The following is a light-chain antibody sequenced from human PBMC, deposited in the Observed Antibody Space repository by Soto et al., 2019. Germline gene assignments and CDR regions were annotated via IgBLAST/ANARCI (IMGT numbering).Light chain of an antibody. V-gene: IGKV3-11*01. CDR2: DAS. CDR3: HHRGNGIT. CDR1: QSVSSS. J-gene: IGKJ5*01. Sequence: EIVLTQSPATLSLSPGDTATLSCGASQSVSSSLAWYQQKPGQAPRLLIYDASNRATGIPARFSGSGSGTDFTLTISSLEPEDFAVYYCHHRGNGITFGQGTRLETK.